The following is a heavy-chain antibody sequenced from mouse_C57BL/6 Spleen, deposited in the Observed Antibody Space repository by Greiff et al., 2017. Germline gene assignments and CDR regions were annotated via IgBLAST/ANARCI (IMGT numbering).Heavy chain of an antibody. CDR3: ARGVYYDYDGDYYAMDY. D-gene: IGHD2-4*01. J-gene: IGHJ4*01. CDR1: GYTFTDYN. CDR2: INPNNGGT. V-gene: IGHV1-18*01. Sequence: EVQLQQSGPELVKPGASVKIPCKASGYTFTDYNMDWVKQSHGKSLEWIGDINPNNGGTIYNQKFKGKATLTVDKSSSTAYMELRSLTSEDTAVYYCARGVYYDYDGDYYAMDYWGQGTSVTVSS.